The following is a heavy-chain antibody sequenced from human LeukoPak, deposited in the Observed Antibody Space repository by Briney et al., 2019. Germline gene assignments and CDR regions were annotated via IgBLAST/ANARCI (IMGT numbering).Heavy chain of an antibody. Sequence: AASVKVSCKASGYTFTSYDINWVRQATGQGLEWMGWMNPNSGNTGYAQKFQGRVTMTRNTSISTAYMELSSLRSEDTAVYYCARRLIDSGKRNNYFDYWGQGTLVTVSS. CDR1: GYTFTSYD. CDR2: MNPNSGNT. D-gene: IGHD6-19*01. CDR3: ARRLIDSGKRNNYFDY. V-gene: IGHV1-8*01. J-gene: IGHJ4*02.